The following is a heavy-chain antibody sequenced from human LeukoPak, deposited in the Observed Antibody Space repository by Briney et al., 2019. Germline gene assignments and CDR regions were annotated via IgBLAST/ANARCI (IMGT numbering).Heavy chain of an antibody. D-gene: IGHD2-8*01. J-gene: IGHJ6*02. CDR2: FDPEDGET. Sequence: ASVKVSCKVSGYTLTELSMHWVRQAPGKGLERMGGFDPEDGETIYAQKFQGRVTMTEDTSTDTAYMELSSLRSEDTAVYYCATLYVSRRYYYYGMDVWGQGTTVTVSS. CDR3: ATLYVSRRYYYYGMDV. V-gene: IGHV1-24*01. CDR1: GYTLTELS.